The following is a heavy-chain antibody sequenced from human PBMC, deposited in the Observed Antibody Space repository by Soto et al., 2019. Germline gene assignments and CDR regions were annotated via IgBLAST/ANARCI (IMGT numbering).Heavy chain of an antibody. CDR1: GGSISSYY. Sequence: SETLSLTCTVSGGSISSYYWSWIRQPPGKGLEWIGYIYYSGSTNYNPSLKSRVTISVDTSKNQFSLKLSSVTAADTAVYYCARDQKTGYSSSWAFDPWGQGTLVTVSS. V-gene: IGHV4-59*01. J-gene: IGHJ5*02. CDR3: ARDQKTGYSSSWAFDP. D-gene: IGHD6-13*01. CDR2: IYYSGST.